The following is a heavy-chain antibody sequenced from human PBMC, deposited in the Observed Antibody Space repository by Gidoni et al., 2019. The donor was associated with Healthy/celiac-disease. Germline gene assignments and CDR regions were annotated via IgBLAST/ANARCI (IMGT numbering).Heavy chain of an antibody. Sequence: EVQLLESGGGLVQPGGSLRLSCAASGFTFSSYAISWVRQAPGKGLEWVSAISGSGGSTYYADSVKGRFTISRDNSKNTLYLQMNSLRAEDTAVYYCAKATLPYYDILTGYYPPYYFDYWGQGTLVTVSS. V-gene: IGHV3-23*01. J-gene: IGHJ4*02. CDR3: AKATLPYYDILTGYYPPYYFDY. D-gene: IGHD3-9*01. CDR1: GFTFSSYA. CDR2: ISGSGGST.